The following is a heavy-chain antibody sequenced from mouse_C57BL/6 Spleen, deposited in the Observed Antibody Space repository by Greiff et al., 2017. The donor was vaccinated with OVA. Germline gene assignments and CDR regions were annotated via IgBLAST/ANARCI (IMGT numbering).Heavy chain of an antibody. CDR2: IDPSDSET. CDR3: ARWDYGSSSFAY. D-gene: IGHD1-1*01. V-gene: IGHV1-52*01. Sequence: QVQLQQSGAELVRPGSSVKLSCKASGYTFTSYWMHWVKQRPIQGLEWIGNIDPSDSETHYNQKFKDKATLTVDKSSSTAYMQLSSLTSEDSAVYYCARWDYGSSSFAYWGQGTLVTVSA. J-gene: IGHJ3*01. CDR1: GYTFTSYW.